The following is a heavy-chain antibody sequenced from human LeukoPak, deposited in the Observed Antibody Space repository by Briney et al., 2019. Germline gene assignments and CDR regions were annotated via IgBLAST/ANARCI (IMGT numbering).Heavy chain of an antibody. D-gene: IGHD5-18*01. CDR2: ISGSGDST. Sequence: PWGVLKLSRAAPGFTLCSYAMNWGRQAPGKGLGWVSTISGSGDSTYYADSVKGRFIISRDNSKNTLYLQMNSLRAEDTAVYYCARDRGYSCGYWGQGTLVTVSS. CDR3: ARDRGYSCGY. V-gene: IGHV3-23*01. J-gene: IGHJ4*02. CDR1: GFTLCSYA.